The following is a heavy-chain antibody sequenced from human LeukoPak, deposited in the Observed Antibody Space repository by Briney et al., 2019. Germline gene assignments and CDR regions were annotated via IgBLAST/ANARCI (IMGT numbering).Heavy chain of an antibody. V-gene: IGHV4-59*01. CDR2: IYNRGST. CDR1: GDSISNYY. J-gene: IGHJ4*02. D-gene: IGHD6-19*01. CDR3: ARDGSVRIAVAGGNFDY. Sequence: SETLSLTCTVSGDSISNYYWSWLRQSPGKGLEWIGFIYNRGSTKYNPSLNSRITISVDTSKNQISLKLSSVTAADTAVYYCARDGSVRIAVAGGNFDYWGQGTLVTVSS.